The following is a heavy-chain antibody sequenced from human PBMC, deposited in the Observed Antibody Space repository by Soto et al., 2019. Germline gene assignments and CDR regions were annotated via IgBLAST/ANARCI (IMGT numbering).Heavy chain of an antibody. CDR3: ARDSSRSYYDFWSGYYPYYFDY. CDR1: GYTFTSYG. V-gene: IGHV1-18*01. CDR2: ISAYNGNT. D-gene: IGHD3-3*01. J-gene: IGHJ4*02. Sequence: ASVKVSCKASGYTFTSYGISWVRQAPGQGLEWMGWISAYNGNTNYAQKLQGRVTMTTDTSTNTAYMELRSLRSDDTAVYYCARDSSRSYYDFWSGYYPYYFDYWGQGTLVTVSS.